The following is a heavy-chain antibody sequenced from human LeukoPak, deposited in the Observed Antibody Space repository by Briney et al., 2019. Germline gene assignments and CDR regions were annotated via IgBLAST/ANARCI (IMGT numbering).Heavy chain of an antibody. J-gene: IGHJ4*02. Sequence: ASVKVSCKVSGKTLSDLSIHWLRQPPGKGLEWLGGSDPEDGERIYAQMFQGRVTMTEDTSIDTAYMELSSLRSEDTAVYYCVTGFTTMAVDYFDSWGQGTLVTVSP. D-gene: IGHD5-18*01. CDR3: VTGFTTMAVDYFDS. V-gene: IGHV1-24*01. CDR1: GKTLSDLS. CDR2: SDPEDGER.